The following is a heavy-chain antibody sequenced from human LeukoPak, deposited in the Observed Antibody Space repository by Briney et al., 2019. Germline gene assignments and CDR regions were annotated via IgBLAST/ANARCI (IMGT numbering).Heavy chain of an antibody. Sequence: ASVRVSCKASEYTFTSYAIHWVRQAPGQRLEWMGWINPGNGNTKYSEEFQGRVTITRDTSASTAYMELSRLKSDDTAVYYCARGLTYYYDSSGYYAFDIWGQGTMVTVSS. CDR2: INPGNGNT. CDR1: EYTFTSYA. CDR3: ARGLTYYYDSSGYYAFDI. V-gene: IGHV1-3*01. J-gene: IGHJ3*02. D-gene: IGHD3-22*01.